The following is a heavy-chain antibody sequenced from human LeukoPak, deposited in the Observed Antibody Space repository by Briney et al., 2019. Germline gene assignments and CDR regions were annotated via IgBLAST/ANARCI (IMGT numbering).Heavy chain of an antibody. CDR3: ARSGLGERNWFDP. CDR1: GGSISSSSYY. CDR2: INHSGST. V-gene: IGHV4-39*07. J-gene: IGHJ5*02. D-gene: IGHD3-16*01. Sequence: SETLSLTCTVSGGSISSSSYYWGWIRQPPGKGLEWIGEINHSGSTNYNPSLKSRVTISVDTSKNQFSLKLSSVTAADTAVYYCARSGLGERNWFDPWGQGTLVTVSS.